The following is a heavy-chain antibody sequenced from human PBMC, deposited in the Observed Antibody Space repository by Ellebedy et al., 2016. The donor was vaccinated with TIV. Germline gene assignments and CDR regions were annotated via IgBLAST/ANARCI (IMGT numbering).Heavy chain of an antibody. CDR3: ARALVDTAMATGTDH. CDR2: INPNSGGT. J-gene: IGHJ4*02. CDR1: GYTFTSYY. V-gene: IGHV1-2*02. Sequence: AASVKVSCKASGYTFTSYYMHWVRQAPGQGLEWMGWINPNSGGTKYAQKFQGRVTMTRDTSIRTAYMEVSSLRSDDTAVYYCARALVDTAMATGTDHWGQGTLVTVSS. D-gene: IGHD5-18*01.